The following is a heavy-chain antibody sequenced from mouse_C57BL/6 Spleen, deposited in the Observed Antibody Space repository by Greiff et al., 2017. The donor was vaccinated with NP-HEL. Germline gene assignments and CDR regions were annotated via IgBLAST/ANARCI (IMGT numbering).Heavy chain of an antibody. CDR1: GYTFTSYT. J-gene: IGHJ2*01. CDR3: ASPLGSEVLTKRSTTVLTGTRDY. CDR2: INPSSGYT. Sequence: QVQLQQSGAELARPGASVKMSCKASGYTFTSYTMHWVKQRPGQGLEWIGYINPSSGYTKYNQKFKDKATLTADKSSSTAYMQLSSLTSEDSAVYYCASPLGSEVLTKRSTTVLTGTRDYWGQGTTLTVSS. V-gene: IGHV1-4*01. D-gene: IGHD4-1*01.